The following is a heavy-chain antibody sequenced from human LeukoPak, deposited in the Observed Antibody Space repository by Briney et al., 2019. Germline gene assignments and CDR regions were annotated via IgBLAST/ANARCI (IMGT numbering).Heavy chain of an antibody. V-gene: IGHV3-30*18. Sequence: GRSPRLSCAASGFTFSSYGMHWVRQAPGKGLEWVAVISYDGSNKYYADSVKGRFTISRDNSKNTLYLQMNSLRAEDTAVYYCAKRMWQQLFTFDYWGQGTLVTVSS. CDR3: AKRMWQQLFTFDY. J-gene: IGHJ4*02. CDR2: ISYDGSNK. D-gene: IGHD6-13*01. CDR1: GFTFSSYG.